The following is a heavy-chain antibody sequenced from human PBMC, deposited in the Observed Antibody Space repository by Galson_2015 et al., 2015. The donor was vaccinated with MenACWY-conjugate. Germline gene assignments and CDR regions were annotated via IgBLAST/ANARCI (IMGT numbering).Heavy chain of an antibody. CDR2: IDPSDSYI. CDR3: ARPCSGGSCNYGFDI. V-gene: IGHV5-10-1*01. D-gene: IGHD2-15*01. Sequence: QSGAEVTKPGESLRISCKGSGYSFTSYWISWVRQMPGKGLEWMGRIDPSDSYINYSPSFQGHVTISVDKSISTAYLQWSSLKASDTAMYYCARPCSGGSCNYGFDIWGQGTMVTVSS. CDR1: GYSFTSYW. J-gene: IGHJ3*02.